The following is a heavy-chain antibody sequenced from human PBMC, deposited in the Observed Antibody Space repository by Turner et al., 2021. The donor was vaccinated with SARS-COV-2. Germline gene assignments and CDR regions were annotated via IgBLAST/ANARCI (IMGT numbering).Heavy chain of an antibody. Sequence: QVHLQPRGSGLLKPSETLSLTCAVSAGSFSAYYWSWIRQPPGKGLQWIGEINHRGSTSYNPSLKSRVTISVDTSKSQFSLKLNSVTAADTAVYYCARVVMIASTPANFDSWGQGTLVTVSS. D-gene: IGHD2-15*01. CDR2: INHRGST. CDR3: ARVVMIASTPANFDS. J-gene: IGHJ4*02. V-gene: IGHV4-34*01. CDR1: AGSFSAYY.